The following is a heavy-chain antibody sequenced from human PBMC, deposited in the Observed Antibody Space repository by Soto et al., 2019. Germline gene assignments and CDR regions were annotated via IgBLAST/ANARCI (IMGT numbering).Heavy chain of an antibody. CDR2: VYPGDSDT. Sequence: ESLKISCKGSGYIFTSYWIGWVRQMPGKGLEWMGIVYPGDSDTRYSPSFQGQVTISADKSISTAFLQWSSLQASDTAIYYCALHNVHIAYDYSDYRGQGHLVTGS. D-gene: IGHD5-12*01. CDR3: ALHNVHIAYDYSDY. CDR1: GYIFTSYW. J-gene: IGHJ4*02. V-gene: IGHV5-51*01.